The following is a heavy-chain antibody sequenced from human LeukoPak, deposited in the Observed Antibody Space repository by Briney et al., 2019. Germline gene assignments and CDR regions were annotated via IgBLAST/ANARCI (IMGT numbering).Heavy chain of an antibody. CDR1: GTSISGYY. V-gene: IGHV4-59*08. J-gene: IGHJ4*02. CDR2: IYNSGST. D-gene: IGHD3-22*01. Sequence: PSETLSLTCMVSGTSISGYYWSRIRRPPGKGLEWIGYIYNSGSTNYNPSLKSRVTMSTDTSKKQISLKLSSVTAADTAVYYCARHYYDSSGYLRSFDHWGQGTLVTVSS. CDR3: ARHYYDSSGYLRSFDH.